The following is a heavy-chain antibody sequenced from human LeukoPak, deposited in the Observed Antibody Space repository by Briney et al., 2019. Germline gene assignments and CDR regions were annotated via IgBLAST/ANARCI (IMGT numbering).Heavy chain of an antibody. CDR2: IYTSGST. CDR1: GGSISSYY. V-gene: IGHV4-4*07. CDR3: ARDLVSTGYYYYYYTDV. D-gene: IGHD1-14*01. J-gene: IGHJ6*03. Sequence: PSETLSLTCTVSGGSISSYYWSWIRQPAGKGLEWIGRIYTSGSTNYNPSLKSRVTMSVDTSKNQFSLKLSSVTAADTAVYYCARDLVSTGYYYYYYTDVWGKGTTVTVSS.